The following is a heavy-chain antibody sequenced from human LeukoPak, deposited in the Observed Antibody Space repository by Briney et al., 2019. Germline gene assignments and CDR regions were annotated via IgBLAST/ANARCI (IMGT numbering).Heavy chain of an antibody. Sequence: ASVKVSCKASGYTFTGYYMHWVRQAPGQGLEWMGWISAYNGNTNYAQKLQGRVTMTTDTSTSTAYMELRSLRSDDTAVYYCARRVGAKVYYFDYWGQGTLVTVSS. CDR2: ISAYNGNT. D-gene: IGHD1-26*01. J-gene: IGHJ4*02. CDR1: GYTFTGYY. V-gene: IGHV1-18*04. CDR3: ARRVGAKVYYFDY.